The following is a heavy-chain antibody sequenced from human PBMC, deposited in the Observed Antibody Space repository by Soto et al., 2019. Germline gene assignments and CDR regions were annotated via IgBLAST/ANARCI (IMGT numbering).Heavy chain of an antibody. CDR3: ARSSGDTAMVYYYYGMDV. Sequence: SVKVSCKGSGGSFSSYAISWVRQAPGQGLEWMGGIIPIFGTANYAQKFQGRVTITADESTSTAYMELSSLRSEDTAVYYCARSSGDTAMVYYYYGMDVWGQGTTVTVSS. V-gene: IGHV1-69*13. D-gene: IGHD5-18*01. CDR2: IIPIFGTA. CDR1: GGSFSSYA. J-gene: IGHJ6*02.